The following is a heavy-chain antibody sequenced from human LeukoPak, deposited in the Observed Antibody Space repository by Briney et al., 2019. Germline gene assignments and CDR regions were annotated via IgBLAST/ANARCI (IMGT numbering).Heavy chain of an antibody. J-gene: IGHJ4*02. CDR3: ARDPMTHFFDY. V-gene: IGHV4-34*01. D-gene: IGHD2-21*02. CDR1: GGSFSGYY. CDR2: INHSGST. Sequence: SETLSLTCAVYGGSFSGYYWSWIRQPPGKGLEWMGEINHSGSTNYNPSLKSRVTISVATSKNQFSLKLSSVTAADTAVYFCARDPMTHFFDYWGQGTLVTVSP.